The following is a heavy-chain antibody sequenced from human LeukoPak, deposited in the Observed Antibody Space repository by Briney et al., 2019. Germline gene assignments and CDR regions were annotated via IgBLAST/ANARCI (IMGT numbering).Heavy chain of an antibody. CDR3: ARVYGYSYGYGHPGSASPGAFDY. Sequence: GGSLRLSCAASGFTFSSYAMHWVHQAPGKGLEWVAVISYDGSNKYYADSVKGRFTISRDNSKNTLYLQMNSPRAEDTAVYYCARVYGYSYGYGHPGSASPGAFDYWGQGTLVTVSS. V-gene: IGHV3-30*04. D-gene: IGHD5-18*01. CDR1: GFTFSSYA. CDR2: ISYDGSNK. J-gene: IGHJ4*02.